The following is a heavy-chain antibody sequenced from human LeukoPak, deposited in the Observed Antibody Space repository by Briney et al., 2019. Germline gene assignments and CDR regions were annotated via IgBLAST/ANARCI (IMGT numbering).Heavy chain of an antibody. V-gene: IGHV3-30*02. J-gene: IGHJ4*02. Sequence: GGSLRLSCTASGLTFSTYGMHWVRQAPGKGLEWVTFIRYDGSNKDYADSVKGRFTISRDNSKNTLYLQMNSLRAEDTAVYYCASGLVRGVVVRYWGQGTLVTVSS. CDR1: GLTFSTYG. D-gene: IGHD3-10*01. CDR3: ASGLVRGVVVRY. CDR2: IRYDGSNK.